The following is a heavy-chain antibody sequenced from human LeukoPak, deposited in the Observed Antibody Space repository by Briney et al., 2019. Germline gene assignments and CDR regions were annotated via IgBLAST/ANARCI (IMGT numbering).Heavy chain of an antibody. V-gene: IGHV5-51*01. Sequence: GESLKISCKGSGYSFTNSWIGWVRQMPGKGLELMGIINPGDSEIRYSPSFQGQVTISVDKSISTAYLQWSSLKASDTAMYYCARPSTSWYSGFDIWGQGTMVTVSS. CDR3: ARPSTSWYSGFDI. D-gene: IGHD6-13*01. CDR1: GYSFTNSW. CDR2: INPGDSEI. J-gene: IGHJ3*02.